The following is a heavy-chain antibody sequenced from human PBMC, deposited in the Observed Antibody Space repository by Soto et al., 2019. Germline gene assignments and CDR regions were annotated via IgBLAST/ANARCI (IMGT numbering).Heavy chain of an antibody. Sequence: SETLSLTCTVSGGSVSSGSYYWSWIRQPPRKGLECVGYIYYSGSTNYNPSLKSRVTISVDTSKNTLYLQMNSLRAEDTAVYYCAKTTPVWFGEPSNWFDPWGQGTLVTVSS. V-gene: IGHV4-61*01. CDR3: AKTTPVWFGEPSNWFDP. J-gene: IGHJ5*02. CDR2: IYYSGST. CDR1: GGSVSSGSYY. D-gene: IGHD3-10*01.